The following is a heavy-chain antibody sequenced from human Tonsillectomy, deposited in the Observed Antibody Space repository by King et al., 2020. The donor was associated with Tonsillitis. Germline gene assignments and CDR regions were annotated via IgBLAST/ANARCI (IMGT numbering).Heavy chain of an antibody. J-gene: IGHJ4*02. CDR1: GHSLSELS. V-gene: IGHV1-24*01. D-gene: IGHD3-16*01. CDR2: FDPEDGER. Sequence: VQLVQSGAEVKKPGASVKVSCKVSGHSLSELSIHWVRQVPGRGLQWMGRFDPEDGERIYAPRFQGRVTMTEDTSIDTAYMELRRLTSDDAAVYYCATAHLGSAPHFDSWGQGTPVTVSS. CDR3: ATAHLGSAPHFDS.